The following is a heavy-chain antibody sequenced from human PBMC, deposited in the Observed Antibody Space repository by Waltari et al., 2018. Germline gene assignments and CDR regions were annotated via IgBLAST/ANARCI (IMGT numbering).Heavy chain of an antibody. CDR1: GGSISSSSYY. CDR3: ARLKYCGGDCYHLDGMDV. Sequence: QLQLQESGPGLVKPSETLSLTCTVSGGSISSSSYYWGWLRQPPGKGLEWIGSIYYSGSTYYNPSLKSRVTISVDTSKNQFSLKLSSVTAADTAVYYCARLKYCGGDCYHLDGMDVWGQGTTVTVSS. V-gene: IGHV4-39*07. CDR2: IYYSGST. J-gene: IGHJ6*02. D-gene: IGHD2-21*01.